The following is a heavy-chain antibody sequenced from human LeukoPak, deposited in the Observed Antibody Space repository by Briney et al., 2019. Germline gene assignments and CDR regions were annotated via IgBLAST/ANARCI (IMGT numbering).Heavy chain of an antibody. CDR2: ISSSGSTI. J-gene: IGHJ6*02. CDR1: GFTFSDYY. D-gene: IGHD3-22*01. CDR3: ARALYYYDSSAVPV. V-gene: IGHV3-11*01. Sequence: PGGSLRLSCAASGFTFSDYYMSWIRQAPGKGLEWVSYISSSGSTIYYADSVKGRFTISRDNAKNSLYLQMNSLRAEDTAVYYCARALYYYDSSAVPVWGQGTTVTVSS.